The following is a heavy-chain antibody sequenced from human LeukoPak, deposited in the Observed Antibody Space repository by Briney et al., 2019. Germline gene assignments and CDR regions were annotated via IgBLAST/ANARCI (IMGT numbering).Heavy chain of an antibody. CDR1: GYTFTSYA. D-gene: IGHD6-19*01. V-gene: IGHV1-3*01. CDR2: INAGNGNT. J-gene: IGHJ4*02. CDR3: ARGGRIAVAKVLGDY. Sequence: GASVKVSCKASGYTFTSYAMHWVRQAPGQRLEWMGWINAGNGNTKYSQKFQGRVTITRDTSASTAYMELSSLRSEDTAVYYCARGGRIAVAKVLGDYWGQGTLVTVSS.